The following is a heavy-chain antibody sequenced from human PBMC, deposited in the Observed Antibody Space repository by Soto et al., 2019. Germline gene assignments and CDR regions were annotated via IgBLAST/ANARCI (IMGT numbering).Heavy chain of an antibody. V-gene: IGHV4-30-4*08. D-gene: IGHD2-21*02. CDR3: AREYDGGDSLDV. CDR2: IHHSGSI. Sequence: QVQLQQSGPGLVKPSQTLSLTCTVSGGSISSDYFHWTWIRQSPGKGLELIGYIHHSGSILYNPSLKTRVTISVDTSKNQFSLHLSSVTASDTAVYFCAREYDGGDSLDVWGQGTTVTVSS. CDR1: GGSISSDYFH. J-gene: IGHJ6*02.